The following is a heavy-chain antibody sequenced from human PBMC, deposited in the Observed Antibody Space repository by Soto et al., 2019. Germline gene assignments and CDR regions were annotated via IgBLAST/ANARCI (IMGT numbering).Heavy chain of an antibody. CDR1: GGSISSGDYY. CDR2: IYSSGST. Sequence: QVQLQESGPGLVKPSQTLSLTCTVSGGSISSGDYYWSWIRHPPGKGLEWIGYIYSSGSTYYNPYPKSRLTISADTSKNQFSLRLSSATDAYTAVNYCVTADEDDTSRSDAFDNWGQGTMATGSS. J-gene: IGHJ3*02. V-gene: IGHV4-31*03. D-gene: IGHD3-22*01. CDR3: VTADEDDTSRSDAFDN.